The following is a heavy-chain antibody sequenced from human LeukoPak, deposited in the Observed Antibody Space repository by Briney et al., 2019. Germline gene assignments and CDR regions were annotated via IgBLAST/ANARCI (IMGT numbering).Heavy chain of an antibody. Sequence: GGSLRLSCAASGFPFGNYWMSWVRQAPGKGLEWVANIKEDGSEKNYVDSVKGRFTISRDNAKNSVYLQMDSLRAEDTAVYHCPHSGSYFDYLGQGTLVTVSS. CDR2: IKEDGSEK. D-gene: IGHD1-26*01. CDR3: PHSGSYFDY. CDR1: GFPFGNYW. V-gene: IGHV3-7*01. J-gene: IGHJ4*02.